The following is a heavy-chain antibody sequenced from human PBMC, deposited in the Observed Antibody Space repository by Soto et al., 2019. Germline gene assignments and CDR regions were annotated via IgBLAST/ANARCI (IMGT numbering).Heavy chain of an antibody. CDR2: IYYSGST. V-gene: IGHV4-31*03. CDR1: GGSISSGGYY. Sequence: PSETLSLTCTVSGGSISSGGYYWSWIRQHPGKGLEWIGYIYYSGSTYYNPSLKSRVTISVDTSKNQFSLKLSSVTAADTAVYYCVGMGATRSHFDYWGQGTLVTVSS. CDR3: VGMGATRSHFDY. J-gene: IGHJ4*02. D-gene: IGHD1-26*01.